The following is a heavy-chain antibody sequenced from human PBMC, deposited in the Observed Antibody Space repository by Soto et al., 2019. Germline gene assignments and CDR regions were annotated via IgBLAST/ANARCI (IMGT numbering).Heavy chain of an antibody. V-gene: IGHV1-69*01. Sequence: QVQLVQSGAEVKKPGSSVKVSCKASGGTFRSYSISWVRQAPGQGLEWMGGIIPIFDITNYAQKFQGRVTIPADESTSTAYMELSSLGSDDTAVYYCASGGEYYDENLPHYYFFGMHVWGPGTTVTVSS. D-gene: IGHD3-16*01. CDR2: IIPIFDIT. CDR1: GGTFRSYS. CDR3: ASGGEYYDENLPHYYFFGMHV. J-gene: IGHJ6*02.